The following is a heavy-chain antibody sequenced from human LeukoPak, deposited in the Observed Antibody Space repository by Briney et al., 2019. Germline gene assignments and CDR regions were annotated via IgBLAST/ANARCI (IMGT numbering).Heavy chain of an antibody. CDR2: INSYSGDT. J-gene: IGHJ4*02. D-gene: IGHD2-2*01. CDR3: GRAGHCSGASCYSEGFDY. CDR1: GYTFTSYG. Sequence: ASVKVSCKASGYTFTSYGISWVRQAPGQGLEWMGWINSYSGDTVYAQMFQGRVTLTTDTSTSTAYMELRDLRSDDTAVYYCGRAGHCSGASCYSEGFDYWGQGTLVTVSS. V-gene: IGHV1-18*01.